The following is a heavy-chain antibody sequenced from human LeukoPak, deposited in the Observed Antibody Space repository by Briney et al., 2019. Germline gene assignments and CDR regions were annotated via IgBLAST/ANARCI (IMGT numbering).Heavy chain of an antibody. CDR1: GGSISSYY. CDR3: ARASHYYGSGSYFDY. Sequence: KSSETLSLTCTVSGGSISSYYWSWIRQPAGKGLEWIGRIYTSGSTNYNPSLKSRVTMSVDTSKNQFSLKLSSVTAADTAVYYCARASHYYGSGSYFDYWGQGTLVTVSS. J-gene: IGHJ4*02. CDR2: IYTSGST. V-gene: IGHV4-4*07. D-gene: IGHD3-10*01.